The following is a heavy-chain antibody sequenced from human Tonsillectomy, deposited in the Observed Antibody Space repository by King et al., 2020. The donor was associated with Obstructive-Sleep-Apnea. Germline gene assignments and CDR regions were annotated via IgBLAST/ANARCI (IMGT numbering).Heavy chain of an antibody. Sequence: VQLQQWGAGLLKPSETLSLTCAVYGGSFSGYYWSWIRQPPGKGLEWIGEINHSGSTNYNPSLKSRVTISVDTSKNQFSLKLSSVTAADTAVYYCARRQGGYSSSWYRAANWFAPGGQGPLVTVSS. CDR3: ARRQGGYSSSWYRAANWFAP. J-gene: IGHJ5*02. D-gene: IGHD6-13*01. CDR1: GGSFSGYY. CDR2: INHSGST. V-gene: IGHV4-34*01.